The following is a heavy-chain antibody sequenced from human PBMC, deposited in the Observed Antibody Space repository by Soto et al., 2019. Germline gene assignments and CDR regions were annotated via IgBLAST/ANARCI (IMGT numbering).Heavy chain of an antibody. J-gene: IGHJ4*02. D-gene: IGHD3-16*01. CDR2: ISLDYST. CDR1: GFTFSTSA. CDR3: AKHKGSRYAIDF. Sequence: EVHLLESGGDLVQPGVSLRLSCAGTGFTFSTSAMTWVRQAPGRGLEWVSHISLDYSTYYADFVKGRFTVSRDNSKNTLPLQMSSLRAEYTAVYYCAKHKGSRYAIDFWGQGTLVTVSP. V-gene: IGHV3-23*01.